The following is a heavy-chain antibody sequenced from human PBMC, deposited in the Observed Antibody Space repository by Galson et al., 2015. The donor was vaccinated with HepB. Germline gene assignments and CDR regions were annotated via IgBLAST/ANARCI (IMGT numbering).Heavy chain of an antibody. J-gene: IGHJ4*02. Sequence: SLRLSCAASGFTFSSYGMHWVRQAPGKGLEWVAVITYDGSNKYYADSVKGRFTISRDNSKNTQYLQMKIQRAEDTAVYYCSKVEGGATLGYWGQGTLVTVSS. CDR2: ITYDGSNK. CDR1: GFTFSSYG. D-gene: IGHD1-26*01. CDR3: SKVEGGATLGY. V-gene: IGHV3-30*18.